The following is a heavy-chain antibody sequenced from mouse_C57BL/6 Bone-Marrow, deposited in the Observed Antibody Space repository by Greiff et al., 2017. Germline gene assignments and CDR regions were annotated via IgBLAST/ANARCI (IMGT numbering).Heavy chain of an antibody. V-gene: IGHV2-2*01. J-gene: IGHJ2*01. CDR2: IWSGGST. D-gene: IGHD1-1*01. CDR1: GFSLTSYG. Sequence: VQLKESGPGLVQPSQSLSITCTVSGFSLTSYGVHWVRQSPGKGLEWLGVIWSGGSTDYNAAFISRLSISKDNSKSQVFFKMNSLQADDTAIYYCARNRYYGSSYYFDYWGQGTTLTVSS. CDR3: ARNRYYGSSYYFDY.